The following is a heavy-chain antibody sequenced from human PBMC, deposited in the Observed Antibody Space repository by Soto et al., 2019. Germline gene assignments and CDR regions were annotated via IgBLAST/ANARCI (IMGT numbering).Heavy chain of an antibody. J-gene: IGHJ3*02. CDR3: ARERVLSVAVAGDAFDI. CDR1: GFTFDDYA. V-gene: IGHV3-7*01. D-gene: IGHD6-19*01. CDR2: IKQDGSEK. Sequence: GGSLRLSCAASGFTFDDYAMHWALQAPGKGLEWVANIKQDGSEKYYVDSVKGRFTISRDNAKNSLYLQMNSLRAEDTAVYYCARERVLSVAVAGDAFDIWGQGTMVTVSS.